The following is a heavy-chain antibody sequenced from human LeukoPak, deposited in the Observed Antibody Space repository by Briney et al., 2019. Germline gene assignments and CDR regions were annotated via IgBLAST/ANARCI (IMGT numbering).Heavy chain of an antibody. CDR3: ARSRHDYGDLLRPTDY. Sequence: SETLSLTCTVSGGSISSYYWGWIRQPPGKGLEWIGSIYYSGSTYYNPSLKSRVTISVDTSKNQFSLKLSSVTAADTAVYYCARSRHDYGDLLRPTDYWGQGTLVTVSS. D-gene: IGHD4-17*01. CDR2: IYYSGST. J-gene: IGHJ4*02. V-gene: IGHV4-39*07. CDR1: GGSISSYY.